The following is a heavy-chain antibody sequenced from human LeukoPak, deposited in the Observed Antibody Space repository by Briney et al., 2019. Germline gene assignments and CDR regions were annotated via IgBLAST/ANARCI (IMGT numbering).Heavy chain of an antibody. CDR2: IWYDGSKT. V-gene: IGHV3-33*01. CDR1: GFAFSTYG. J-gene: IGHJ4*02. D-gene: IGHD3-22*01. Sequence: PGRSLRLSCAASGFAFSTYGMHWVRQAPGKGLERVAYIWYDGSKTYYADSVKGRFTISRDDPENTLYLQVNSLRAEDTALYYCARQAYSSGRYFPFDYWGQGTLVSVSS. CDR3: ARQAYSSGRYFPFDY.